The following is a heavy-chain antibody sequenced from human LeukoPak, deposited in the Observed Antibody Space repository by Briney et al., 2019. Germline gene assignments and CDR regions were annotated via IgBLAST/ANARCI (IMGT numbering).Heavy chain of an antibody. CDR3: ARVRRYYDSSGSDDAFDI. CDR2: INSEGSNT. V-gene: IGHV3-74*01. J-gene: IGHJ3*02. D-gene: IGHD3-22*01. Sequence: GGSLRLSCAASEFTFSNYWMHWVRQAPGKGLVWVSRINSEGSNTIYADSVKGRFTISRDNAKNTLYLQMNSLRAEDTAVYYCARVRRYYDSSGSDDAFDIWGQGTMVTVSS. CDR1: EFTFSNYW.